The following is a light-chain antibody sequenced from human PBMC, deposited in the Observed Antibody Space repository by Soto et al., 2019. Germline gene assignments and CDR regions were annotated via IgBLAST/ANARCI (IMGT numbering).Light chain of an antibody. V-gene: IGLV1-44*01. CDR2: SND. J-gene: IGLJ3*02. Sequence: QSVLTQPPSASGTPGQRVIISCSGSSSNIGSNTVNWYQQLPGTAPKLLIYSNDQRPSGVPDRFSASKSGTAASLAISGLQSXXEAXYXCAAWDDSLNGWVFGGGTKLTVL. CDR1: SSNIGSNT. CDR3: AAWDDSLNGWV.